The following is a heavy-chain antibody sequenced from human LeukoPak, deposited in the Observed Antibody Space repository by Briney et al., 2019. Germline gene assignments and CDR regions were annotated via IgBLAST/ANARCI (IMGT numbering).Heavy chain of an antibody. V-gene: IGHV3-33*01. Sequence: GGSLRLSCAASGFTLSSYGMHWVRQAPGKGLEWVAVIWYDGSNKYYADSVKGRFTISRDNSKNTLYLQMNSLRAEDTAVYYCARRLGSGWYSNWFDPWGQETLVTVSS. CDR3: ARRLGSGWYSNWFDP. D-gene: IGHD6-19*01. CDR1: GFTLSSYG. CDR2: IWYDGSNK. J-gene: IGHJ5*02.